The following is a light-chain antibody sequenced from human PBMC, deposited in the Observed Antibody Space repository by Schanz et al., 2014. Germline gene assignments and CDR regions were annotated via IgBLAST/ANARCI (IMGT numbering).Light chain of an antibody. Sequence: QSALTQPPSASGSPGQSVTISCTGTSSDVGGYNHVSWYQHHPGKAPKLMIYEVSERPSGVPDRFSGSKSVNTASLTVSGLQAEDEADYYCSSYAGSDNLVFGGGTKLTVL. CDR2: EVS. V-gene: IGLV2-8*01. J-gene: IGLJ3*02. CDR3: SSYAGSDNLV. CDR1: SSDVGGYNH.